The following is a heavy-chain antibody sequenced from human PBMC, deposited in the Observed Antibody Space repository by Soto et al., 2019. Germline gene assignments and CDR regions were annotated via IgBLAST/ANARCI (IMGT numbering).Heavy chain of an antibody. Sequence: PSETLSLTCAVYGGSFSGYYWGWIRQPPGKGLEWIGEINHSGSTNYNPSPKSRVTISVDTSKNQFSLKLSSVTAADTAVYYCARGGERDGYKGFDHWGQGTLVTVSS. D-gene: IGHD5-12*01. CDR3: ARGGERDGYKGFDH. CDR1: GGSFSGYY. J-gene: IGHJ4*02. CDR2: INHSGST. V-gene: IGHV4-34*01.